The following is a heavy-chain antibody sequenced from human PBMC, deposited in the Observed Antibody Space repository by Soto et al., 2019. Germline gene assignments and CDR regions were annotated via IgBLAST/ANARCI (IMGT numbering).Heavy chain of an antibody. CDR1: GYTFSNYG. J-gene: IGHJ5*02. Sequence: ASVKVSCKTSGYTFSNYGITWVRQAPGQPLEWLGWISLYSDGANYAQKFQGRVSMTTDTSTTTAYMELRSLRSDDAAVYYCARVVPGAEAWFGPWGQGTLVTVSS. CDR3: ARVVPGAEAWFGP. CDR2: ISLYSDGA. V-gene: IGHV1-18*01. D-gene: IGHD2-2*01.